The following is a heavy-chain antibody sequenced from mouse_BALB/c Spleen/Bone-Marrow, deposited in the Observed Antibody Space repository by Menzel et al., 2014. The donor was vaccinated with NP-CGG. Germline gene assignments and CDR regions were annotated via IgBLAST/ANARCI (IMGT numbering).Heavy chain of an antibody. J-gene: IGHJ2*01. Sequence: EVKLMESGGDLVKPGGSLKLSCAASGFTFSNYGMSWVRQIPDERLEWVATISSGGTYTFYPDSVKGRFTISRDNTKNTLTLQMTSLKSEDTAMYYCARRRDYDYFDYWGQGTTLTVSS. CDR1: GFTFSNYG. D-gene: IGHD2-4*01. CDR2: ISSGGTYT. CDR3: ARRRDYDYFDY. V-gene: IGHV5-6*02.